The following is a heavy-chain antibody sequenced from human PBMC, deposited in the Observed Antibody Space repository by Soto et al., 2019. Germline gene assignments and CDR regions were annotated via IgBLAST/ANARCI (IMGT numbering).Heavy chain of an antibody. V-gene: IGHV2-5*02. CDR1: GFSPSSSGVG. CDR3: ARHTTTNGYFDH. Sequence: QITLKESGPTLVKPTQTLTLTCTLSGFSPSSSGVGMGWIRQPPGKALEWLALIYWDYDKRYSPSLKCRLTITKYTSKNQVVLTMTNMDPVDTATYYCARHTTTNGYFDHWGQGTLVTVSS. J-gene: IGHJ4*02. D-gene: IGHD1-1*01. CDR2: IYWDYDK.